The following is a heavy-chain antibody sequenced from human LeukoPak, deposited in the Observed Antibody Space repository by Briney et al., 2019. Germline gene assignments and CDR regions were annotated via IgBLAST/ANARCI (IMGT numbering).Heavy chain of an antibody. Sequence: GGSLRLSCAASGFTFSSYAISWVRQAPGQGLEWMGRIIPILGIANYAQKFQGRVTITADKSTSTAYMELSSLRSEDTAVYYCARVTAVSGDGYKYYYGMDVWGQGTTVTVSS. CDR1: GFTFSSYA. D-gene: IGHD5-24*01. CDR3: ARVTAVSGDGYKYYYGMDV. CDR2: IIPILGIA. V-gene: IGHV1-69*04. J-gene: IGHJ6*02.